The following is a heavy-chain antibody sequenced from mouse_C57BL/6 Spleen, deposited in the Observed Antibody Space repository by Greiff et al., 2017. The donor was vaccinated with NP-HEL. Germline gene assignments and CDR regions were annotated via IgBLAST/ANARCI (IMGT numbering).Heavy chain of an antibody. Sequence: DVKLVESGGGLVKPGGSLKLSCAASGFTFSSYTMSWVRQTPEKRLEWVATISGGGGNTYYPDSVKGRFTISRDNAKNTLYLQMSSLRSEDTALYYCARTITGYFDYWGQGTTLTVSS. J-gene: IGHJ2*01. CDR2: ISGGGGNT. D-gene: IGHD4-1*01. V-gene: IGHV5-9*01. CDR1: GFTFSSYT. CDR3: ARTITGYFDY.